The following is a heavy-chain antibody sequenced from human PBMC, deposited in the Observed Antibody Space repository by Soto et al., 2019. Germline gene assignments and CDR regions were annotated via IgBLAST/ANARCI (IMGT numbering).Heavy chain of an antibody. Sequence: EVQLVESGGGLTQPGGSLRLSCAVSGFTVSNNHVTWVRQATGKGLQWVSTISNDGSTYYADSVKGRFTISRDNSKNTRFLQMNSLRAEDTAMYYCAGYGGNSVWGQGTLVTVSS. V-gene: IGHV3-53*01. CDR2: ISNDGST. J-gene: IGHJ4*02. CDR3: AGYGGNSV. D-gene: IGHD4-17*01. CDR1: GFTVSNNH.